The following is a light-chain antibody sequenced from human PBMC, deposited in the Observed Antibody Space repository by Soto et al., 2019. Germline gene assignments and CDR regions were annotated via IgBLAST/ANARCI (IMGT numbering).Light chain of an antibody. V-gene: IGLV2-14*01. CDR1: SSDVGGYNY. J-gene: IGLJ1*01. Sequence: QSVRTQPASGSGSPGQSITISCTGTSSDVGGYNYVSWYQQHPGKAPKLMIYDVRNRPSGVSNRFSGSKSVNTASLTTSGLQAEDEADYYCSSYTTVSTYVFGTGTKVTVL. CDR2: DVR. CDR3: SSYTTVSTYV.